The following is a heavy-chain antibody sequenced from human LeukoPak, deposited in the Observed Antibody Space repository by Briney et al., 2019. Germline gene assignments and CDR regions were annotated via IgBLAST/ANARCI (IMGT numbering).Heavy chain of an antibody. CDR2: IYFSGST. CDR3: ARAHIVGATVDY. J-gene: IGHJ4*02. CDR1: VGSISRGDYY. V-gene: IGHV4-30-4*01. Sequence: SETLSLTCTVSVGSISRGDYYWSWIRQPPGKGLEWIGYIYFSGSTYYNPSLKSRLTMSIDTSKNQFSLRLNSVAAADTAVYFCARAHIVGATVDYWGQGTLVTVSS. D-gene: IGHD1-26*01.